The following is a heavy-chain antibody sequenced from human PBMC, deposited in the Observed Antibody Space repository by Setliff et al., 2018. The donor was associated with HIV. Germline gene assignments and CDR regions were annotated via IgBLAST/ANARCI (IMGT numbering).Heavy chain of an antibody. J-gene: IGHJ5*02. CDR2: VDRTGSS. CDR1: GDSISSYY. Sequence: PSETLSLTCTVSGDSISSYYWSWIRQPAGKGLEWIGRVDRTGSSDYNPSLKSRLTMSIDTSKNQLSLKLRSVTAADTAVYYCARIGSGWSVGWFDPWGQGTLVTVSS. D-gene: IGHD6-13*01. CDR3: ARIGSGWSVGWFDP. V-gene: IGHV4-4*07.